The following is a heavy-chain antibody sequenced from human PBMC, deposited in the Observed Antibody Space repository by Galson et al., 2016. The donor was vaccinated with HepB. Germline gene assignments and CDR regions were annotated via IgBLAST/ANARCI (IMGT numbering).Heavy chain of an antibody. CDR1: GFTFGTYG. V-gene: IGHV3-33*01. J-gene: IGHJ4*02. CDR2: IWNDGGNK. D-gene: IGHD4-17*01. CDR3: ARSRGYGDYFIGDY. Sequence: SLRLSCAASGFTFGTYGMHWVRQAPGKGLQWVAVIWNDGGNKYYADSVKGRFTISRDNSKNTLYLQMNSLRAEDTAVYYCARSRGYGDYFIGDYWGQGTLITVSS.